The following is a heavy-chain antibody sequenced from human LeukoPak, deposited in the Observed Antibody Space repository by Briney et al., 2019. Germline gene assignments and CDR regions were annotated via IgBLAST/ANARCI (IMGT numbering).Heavy chain of an antibody. J-gene: IGHJ5*02. CDR3: AKDRVSPGFNLFDP. CDR1: GFTFSTYA. D-gene: IGHD3-16*01. CDR2: ISGRGDTT. Sequence: GGSLRLSCAASGFTFSTYAMSWVRQAPGKGLEWVSAISGRGDTTYHADSVKGRFTISRDNSKSTVFLQMNSLRTEDTAVYYCAKDRVSPGFNLFDPWGQGTLVTVSS. V-gene: IGHV3-23*01.